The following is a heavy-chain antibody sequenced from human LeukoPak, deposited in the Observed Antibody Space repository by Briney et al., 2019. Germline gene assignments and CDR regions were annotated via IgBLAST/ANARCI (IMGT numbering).Heavy chain of an antibody. CDR2: IWYDGSNK. CDR1: GFTFSSYG. CDR3: ARDRAPAWRYCSGGSCYGELFDY. V-gene: IGHV3-33*01. Sequence: GRSLRLSCAASGFTFSSYGMHWVRQAPGKGLEWVAVIWYDGSNKYYADSVEGRFTISRDNSKNTLYLQMNSLRAEDTAVYYCARDRAPAWRYCSGGSCYGELFDYWGQGTLVTVSS. D-gene: IGHD2-15*01. J-gene: IGHJ4*02.